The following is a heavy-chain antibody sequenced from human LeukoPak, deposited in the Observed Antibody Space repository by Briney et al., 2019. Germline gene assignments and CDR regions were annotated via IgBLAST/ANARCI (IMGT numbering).Heavy chain of an antibody. D-gene: IGHD4-11*01. CDR1: GFTCSSYS. CDR2: ISSSSSTI. CDR3: ARLVPDYSNYYYYYMDV. J-gene: IGHJ6*03. V-gene: IGHV3-48*01. Sequence: GGSLRLXCAASGFTCSSYSMKWVRQAPGKGLEWVSYISSSSSTIYYADSVKGRFTISRDNAKNSLYLQMNSLRAEDTAVYYCARLVPDYSNYYYYYMDVWGKGTTVTVSS.